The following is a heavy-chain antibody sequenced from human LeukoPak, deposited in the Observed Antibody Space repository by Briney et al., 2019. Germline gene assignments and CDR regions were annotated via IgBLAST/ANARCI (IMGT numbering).Heavy chain of an antibody. Sequence: GGSLRLSCAASGFTFSSYGMHWVRQAPGKGLEWVAFIRYDGRNKYYADYVNGQFTISRDNSKNTLYLQINSLRAEDTAVYYCAKDTYYYDNSGYSGAFDIWGQGTMVTVSS. CDR3: AKDTYYYDNSGYSGAFDI. CDR2: IRYDGRNK. D-gene: IGHD3-22*01. CDR1: GFTFSSYG. V-gene: IGHV3-30*02. J-gene: IGHJ3*02.